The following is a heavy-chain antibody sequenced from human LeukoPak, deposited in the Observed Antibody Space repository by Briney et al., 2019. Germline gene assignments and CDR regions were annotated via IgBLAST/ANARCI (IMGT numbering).Heavy chain of an antibody. CDR2: VKGKTDGGTT. Sequence: GGSLRLSCAASGLSFRGSWMSWVRQAPGKGREWVGRVKGKTDGGTTDYAAAERRRFTISRDDQITTLYMHINSMKIADTSVCYGAPANKGYFSWGEGTLATVSS. CDR1: GLSFRGSW. D-gene: IGHD1-26*01. V-gene: IGHV3-15*01. J-gene: IGHJ5*02. CDR3: APANKGYFS.